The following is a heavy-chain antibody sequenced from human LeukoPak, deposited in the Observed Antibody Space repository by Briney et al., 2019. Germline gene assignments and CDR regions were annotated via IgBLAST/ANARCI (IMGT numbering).Heavy chain of an antibody. CDR2: IYYSGST. D-gene: IGHD1-26*01. CDR1: GGSISSCY. J-gene: IGHJ4*02. Sequence: PSETLSLTCTVSGGSISSCYWSWIRQPPGKGLEWIGYIYYSGSTNYNPSLKSRVTISVDTSKNQFSLKLSSVTAAETAVYYCARAGEWELLPFPFDSSGQGTLVTVSS. CDR3: ARAGEWELLPFPFDS. V-gene: IGHV4-59*01.